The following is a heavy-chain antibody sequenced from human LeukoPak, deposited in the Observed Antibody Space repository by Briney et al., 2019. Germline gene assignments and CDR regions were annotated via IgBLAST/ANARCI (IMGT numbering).Heavy chain of an antibody. V-gene: IGHV4-34*01. Sequence: SETLSLSCAVYGGSFSGYYWSWIRQLPGKGLEWIGEINHSGSTNYNPSLKSRVTISVDTSKNQFSLKLSSVTAADTAVYYCARLQWIQLWYFDLWGRGTLVTVSS. J-gene: IGHJ2*01. CDR1: GGSFSGYY. CDR3: ARLQWIQLWYFDL. CDR2: INHSGST. D-gene: IGHD5-18*01.